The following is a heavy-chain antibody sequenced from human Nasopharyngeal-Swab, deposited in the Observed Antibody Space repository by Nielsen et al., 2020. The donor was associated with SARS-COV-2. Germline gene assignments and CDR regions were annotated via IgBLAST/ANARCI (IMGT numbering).Heavy chain of an antibody. CDR2: ISYDGSNK. V-gene: IGHV3-30*03. Sequence: GESLKISCAASGFTFSSYGMHWVRQAPGKGLEWVAVISYDGSNKYYADSVKGRFTISRDNSKNTLYPQMNSLRAEDTAVYYCARDSRLYCSGGSCYHNWFDPWGQGTLVTVSS. D-gene: IGHD2-15*01. CDR1: GFTFSSYG. J-gene: IGHJ5*02. CDR3: ARDSRLYCSGGSCYHNWFDP.